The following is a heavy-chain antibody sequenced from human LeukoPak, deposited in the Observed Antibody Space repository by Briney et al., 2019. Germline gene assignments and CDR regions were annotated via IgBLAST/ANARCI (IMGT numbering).Heavy chain of an antibody. CDR1: GFTLSSYA. Sequence: PGGSLGLSCAASGFTLSSYAMHWVRQAPGKGLEWVAVISYDGSNKYYADSVKGRFTISRDNSKNSLYLQMNSLRAEDTAVYYCAELGITMIGGVWGKGTTVTISS. V-gene: IGHV3-30*04. CDR2: ISYDGSNK. J-gene: IGHJ6*04. D-gene: IGHD3-10*02. CDR3: AELGITMIGGV.